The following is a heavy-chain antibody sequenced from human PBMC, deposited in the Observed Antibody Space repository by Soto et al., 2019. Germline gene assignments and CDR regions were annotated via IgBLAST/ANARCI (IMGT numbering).Heavy chain of an antibody. D-gene: IGHD1-1*01. Sequence: GGSLRLSCAASGFAFNTYWMHWVRQAPGKGLVWVSRINGDGSSTNYADSVKGRFTISRDNAKDTLYLQMNSLRGEDTAVYYCVRDRNWQLDDCWGQGTLVTSPQ. CDR1: GFAFNTYW. CDR2: INGDGSST. CDR3: VRDRNWQLDDC. V-gene: IGHV3-74*01. J-gene: IGHJ4*02.